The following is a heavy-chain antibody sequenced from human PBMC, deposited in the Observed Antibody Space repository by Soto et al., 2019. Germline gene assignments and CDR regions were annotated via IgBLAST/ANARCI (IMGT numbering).Heavy chain of an antibody. CDR2: ISGSTGST. CDR3: AKGSQGGGSCYSPLDY. D-gene: IGHD2-15*01. Sequence: EVQLLASGGGLVHPGGSLRLSCAASGFTFSSNAMSWVRQAPGKGLEWVSVISGSTGSTYYADSVKGRFTISRDNSKATLYLLMNSLRAEDTAVYYCAKGSQGGGSCYSPLDYWGQGTLVTVSS. V-gene: IGHV3-23*01. CDR1: GFTFSSNA. J-gene: IGHJ4*02.